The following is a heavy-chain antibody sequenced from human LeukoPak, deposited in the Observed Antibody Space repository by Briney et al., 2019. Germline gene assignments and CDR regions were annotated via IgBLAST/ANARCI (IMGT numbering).Heavy chain of an antibody. Sequence: GESLKISCKGSGYSFTSYWIGWVRQMPGKGLEWMGIIYPGDSDTRYSPSFQGQVTISADKSISTAYLQWSSLTASDTAMYYCARLEDWGYSSSWYTYDYWGQGTLVTVSS. CDR1: GYSFTSYW. D-gene: IGHD6-13*01. CDR2: IYPGDSDT. V-gene: IGHV5-51*01. J-gene: IGHJ4*02. CDR3: ARLEDWGYSSSWYTYDY.